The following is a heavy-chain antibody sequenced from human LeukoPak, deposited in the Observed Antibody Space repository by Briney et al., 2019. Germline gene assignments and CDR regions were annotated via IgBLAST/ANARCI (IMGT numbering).Heavy chain of an antibody. J-gene: IGHJ2*01. CDR1: GDSISSGDYY. V-gene: IGHV4-30-4*08. Sequence: KPSQTLSLTCTVSGDSISSGDYYWSWIRQPPGKGLEWIGEINHSGSTNYNPSLKSRVTISVDTSKNQFSLKLSSVTAADTAVYYCAVRSGWYLTDWYFDLWGRGTLVTVSS. CDR2: INHSGST. CDR3: AVRSGWYLTDWYFDL. D-gene: IGHD6-19*01.